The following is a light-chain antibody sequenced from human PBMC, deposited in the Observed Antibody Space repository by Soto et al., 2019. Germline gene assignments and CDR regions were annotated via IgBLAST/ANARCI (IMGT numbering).Light chain of an antibody. V-gene: IGKV1-12*01. CDR3: QQSYSTPN. CDR1: QDVGRW. CDR2: ATS. Sequence: DIQMTQSPSSLSASVGDTVTITCRSSQDVGRWLSWYQQKPGKAPKILIFATSSLQSGAPSRFSGSGSGTDFTLTISSLQPEDFATYYCQQSYSTPNFGQGTRLEIK. J-gene: IGKJ5*01.